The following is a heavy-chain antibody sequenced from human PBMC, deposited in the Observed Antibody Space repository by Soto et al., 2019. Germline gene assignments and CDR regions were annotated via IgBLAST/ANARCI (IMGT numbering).Heavy chain of an antibody. CDR3: ARAGCDGGTCYTLVGLRYGMDV. CDR2: ISYDGNNK. V-gene: IGHV3-30-3*01. Sequence: QVQLVESGGGVVQPGRSLRLSCAVSGFTFSSYVMYWVRQAPGRGLEWVAVISYDGNNKYYADSVKGRFTISRDNYKNTLYLQMNSLRAEDTAVYYCARAGCDGGTCYTLVGLRYGMDVWGQGTTVTVSS. D-gene: IGHD2-15*01. J-gene: IGHJ6*02. CDR1: GFTFSSYV.